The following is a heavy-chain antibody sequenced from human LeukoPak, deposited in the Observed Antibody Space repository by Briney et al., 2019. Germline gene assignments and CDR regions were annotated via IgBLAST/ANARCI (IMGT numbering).Heavy chain of an antibody. CDR2: IYYSGST. CDR3: ARDGSGWQFDY. D-gene: IGHD6-25*01. Sequence: PSETLSLTCTVSGGSISSGSYYWSWIRQPPGKGLEWIGYIYYSGSTNYNPSLKSRVTISVDTSKNQFSLKLSSVTAADTAVYYCARDGSGWQFDYWGQGTLVTVSS. J-gene: IGHJ4*02. CDR1: GGSISSGSYY. V-gene: IGHV4-61*01.